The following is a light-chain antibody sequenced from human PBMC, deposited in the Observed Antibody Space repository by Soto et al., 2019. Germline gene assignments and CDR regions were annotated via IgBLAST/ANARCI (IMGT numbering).Light chain of an antibody. V-gene: IGKV3-11*01. CDR1: QSVSSY. J-gene: IGKJ3*01. CDR3: QQRSNWPFT. CDR2: DAS. Sequence: EIVLTQSPATLSLSPGERATLSCRASQSVSSYLAWYQQKPGQAPRLLIYDASNRATGIPARFSGSGSGTDFTLTSSSLEPEDVSVYYCQQRSNWPFTFGPGTNVDIK.